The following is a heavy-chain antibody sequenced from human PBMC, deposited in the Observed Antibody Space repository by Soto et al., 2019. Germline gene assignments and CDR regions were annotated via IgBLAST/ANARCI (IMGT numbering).Heavy chain of an antibody. CDR1: GYTFINYY. V-gene: IGHV1-46*01. CDR3: ARDLAVGDY. J-gene: IGHJ4*02. D-gene: IGHD6-19*01. CDR2: FNPTSGST. Sequence: QVQLVQSGAEVKKPGASVKLSCKASGYTFINYYIHWVRQAPGQGLEWMGIFNPTSGSTNYAQKFQGRVTLTMETSTRTVYMELSSLRFDDTAVYYCARDLAVGDYWGQGTLVTVSS.